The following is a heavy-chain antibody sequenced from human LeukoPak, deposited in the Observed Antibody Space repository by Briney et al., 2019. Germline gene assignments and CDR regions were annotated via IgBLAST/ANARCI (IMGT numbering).Heavy chain of an antibody. J-gene: IGHJ5*02. CDR1: GFTFSSYG. Sequence: GGSLRLSCAASGFTFSSYGMHWVRQAPGKGLEWVAVIWYDGSNKYYADSVKGRFTISRDNSKNTLYLQMNSLRAEDTAVYYCARDKNPRLWWFDPWGQGTLVTVSS. V-gene: IGHV3-33*01. CDR2: IWYDGSNK. D-gene: IGHD2-21*01. CDR3: ARDKNPRLWWFDP.